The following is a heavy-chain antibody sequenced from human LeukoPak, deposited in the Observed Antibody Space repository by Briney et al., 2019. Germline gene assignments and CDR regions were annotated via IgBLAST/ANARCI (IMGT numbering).Heavy chain of an antibody. CDR2: IYYSGNT. D-gene: IGHD3/OR15-3a*01. CDR1: GVSLSSSNSY. J-gene: IGHJ4*02. CDR3: ARQTGSGLFILP. Sequence: PSETLSLTCTVSGVSLSSSNSYWGWIRQPPGKGLEWIGSIYYSGNTYHNASLKSQVSISIDTSKNQFSLRLTSVTAADTAVYYCARQTGSGLFILPGGQGTLVTVSS. V-gene: IGHV4-39*01.